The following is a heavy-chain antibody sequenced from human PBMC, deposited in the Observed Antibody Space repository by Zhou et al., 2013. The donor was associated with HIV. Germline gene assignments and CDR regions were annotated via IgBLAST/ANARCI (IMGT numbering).Heavy chain of an antibody. Sequence: QVQLVQSGAEVKKPGASVKVSCKTSGYTFSSYDVNWVRQATGQGLEWMGWVNPTSGNTGYAQKFQGRLTMTRNTSISTAYMELSSLRSEDTAVYFCARSRSVYCSGGSCYYYYGMDVWGQGTTVTVSS. CDR3: ARSRSVYCSGGSCYYYYGMDV. CDR2: VNPTSGNT. J-gene: IGHJ6*02. CDR1: GYTFSSYD. V-gene: IGHV1-8*01. D-gene: IGHD2-15*01.